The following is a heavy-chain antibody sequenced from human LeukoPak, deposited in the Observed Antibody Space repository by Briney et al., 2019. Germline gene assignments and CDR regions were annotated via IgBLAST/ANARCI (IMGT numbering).Heavy chain of an antibody. J-gene: IGHJ5*02. Sequence: PSETLSLTCAVYGGSFSGYYWSWIRQPPGKGLEWIREINHSGSTNYNPSLKSRVTISVDTSKNQFSLKLSSVTAADTAVYYCARGRASDYVWGSYRFVWFDPWGQGTLVTVSS. CDR2: INHSGST. V-gene: IGHV4-34*01. D-gene: IGHD3-16*02. CDR1: GGSFSGYY. CDR3: ARGRASDYVWGSYRFVWFDP.